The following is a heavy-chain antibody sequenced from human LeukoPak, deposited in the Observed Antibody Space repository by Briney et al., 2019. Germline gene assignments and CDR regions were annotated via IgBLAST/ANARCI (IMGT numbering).Heavy chain of an antibody. V-gene: IGHV4-30-4*07. Sequence: SETLSLTCAVSGGSISSGGYSWSWIRQPPGKGLEWIGYIYYSGSTYYNPSLKSRVTISVDTSKNQFSLKLSSVTAADTAVYYCARAQYYYYYYMDVWGKGTTVTVSS. J-gene: IGHJ6*03. CDR1: GGSISSGGYS. CDR3: ARAQYYYYYYMDV. CDR2: IYYSGST.